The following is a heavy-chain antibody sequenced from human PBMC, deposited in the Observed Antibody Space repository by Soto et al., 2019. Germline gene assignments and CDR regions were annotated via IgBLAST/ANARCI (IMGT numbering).Heavy chain of an antibody. CDR3: ARGDSGYVWLNEI. D-gene: IGHD3-22*01. CDR2: IIPVFATT. CDR1: GGLFSTYA. J-gene: IGHJ4*02. V-gene: IGHV1-69*01. Sequence: QEQLVQSGAEVKKSGSSVKVSCKASGGLFSTYAISWVRQAPGQGLEWMGGIIPVFATTYYAEKFEGRVTITADESTNTAYMELSSLRSEDTAMYYCARGDSGYVWLNEIWGQETLVTVSS.